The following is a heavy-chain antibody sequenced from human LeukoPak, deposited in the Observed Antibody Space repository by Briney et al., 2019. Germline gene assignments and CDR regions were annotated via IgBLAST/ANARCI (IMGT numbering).Heavy chain of an antibody. V-gene: IGHV3-23*01. CDR3: ARDGLGRYYYDSSGAEKAYFDY. Sequence: GGSLRLSCAASGFTFSSYAMSWVRQAPGKGLEWVSSFSGSGGSTYYADSVKGRFTVSRDNAKNSLYLQMNSLRAEDTAVYYCARDGLGRYYYDSSGAEKAYFDYWGQGTLVTVSS. CDR2: FSGSGGST. J-gene: IGHJ4*02. D-gene: IGHD3-22*01. CDR1: GFTFSSYA.